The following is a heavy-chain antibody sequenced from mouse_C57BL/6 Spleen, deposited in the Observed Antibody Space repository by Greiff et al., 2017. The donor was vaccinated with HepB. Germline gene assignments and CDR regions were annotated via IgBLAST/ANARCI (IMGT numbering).Heavy chain of an antibody. CDR1: GYTFTDYE. Sequence: QVQLQQSGAELVRPGASVTLSCKASGYTFTDYEMHWVKQTPVHGLEWIGALDPETGGTAYNQKFKGKAILTADKSSSTAYMELRSLTSEDSAVYYCTRTYGYGAWFAYWGQGTLVTVSA. CDR3: TRTYGYGAWFAY. V-gene: IGHV1-15*01. CDR2: LDPETGGT. J-gene: IGHJ3*01. D-gene: IGHD2-2*01.